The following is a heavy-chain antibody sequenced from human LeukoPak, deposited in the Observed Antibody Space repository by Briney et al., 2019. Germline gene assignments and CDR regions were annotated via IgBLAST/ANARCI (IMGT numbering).Heavy chain of an antibody. D-gene: IGHD5-18*01. J-gene: IGHJ5*02. Sequence: ASVKVSCKASGYTFTSYGISWVRQAPGQGLEWMGWISAYNGNTNYAQKLQGRVTMTTDTSTSTAYMEPRSLRSDDTAVYYCARHAGGYSYGYNSFDPWGQETLVTVSS. CDR3: ARHAGGYSYGYNSFDP. V-gene: IGHV1-18*01. CDR2: ISAYNGNT. CDR1: GYTFTSYG.